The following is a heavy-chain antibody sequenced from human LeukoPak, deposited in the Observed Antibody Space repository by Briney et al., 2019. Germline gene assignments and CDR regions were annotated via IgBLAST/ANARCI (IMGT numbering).Heavy chain of an antibody. CDR1: GYTFTVYY. D-gene: IGHD1-26*01. Sequence: ASVTVSFKASGYTFTVYYMHWVRQAPGQGLAWMGWINPNSGGTNYAQKFQGRVTMTRDTSISTAYMELSRLRSDDTAVYYCARDWSWEPLGLFGYWGQGTLVTVSS. CDR3: ARDWSWEPLGLFGY. CDR2: INPNSGGT. J-gene: IGHJ4*02. V-gene: IGHV1-2*02.